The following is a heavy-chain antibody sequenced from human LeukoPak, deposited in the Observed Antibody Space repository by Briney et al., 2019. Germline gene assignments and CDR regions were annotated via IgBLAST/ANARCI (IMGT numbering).Heavy chain of an antibody. CDR1: GGSISSSSHN. D-gene: IGHD6-13*01. CDR3: ARHDRIIASPLV. CDR2: IYYSGST. J-gene: IGHJ4*02. Sequence: SETLSLTCIVSGGSISSSSHNWGWIRQPPGKGLEWIGSIYYSGSTYYNPSLRSRLTISVDTSKNQFSLKLSSVTAADTAVYYCARHDRIIASPLVWGQGTLVTVSS. V-gene: IGHV4-39*01.